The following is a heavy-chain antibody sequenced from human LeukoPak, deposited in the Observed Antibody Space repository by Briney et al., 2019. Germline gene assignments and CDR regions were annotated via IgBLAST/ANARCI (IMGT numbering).Heavy chain of an antibody. CDR3: AQASLRITIFGVPTDY. Sequence: PGGSLRLSCATSGFSSSTYGMHWVRQAPGKGLEWVAIIYYDGSNKHYADSVKGRFTISRDDSKNTLYLQMNGLRAEDTAIYYCAQASLRITIFGVPTDYWSQGTLVTVSS. CDR1: GFSSSTYG. D-gene: IGHD3-3*01. CDR2: IYYDGSNK. V-gene: IGHV3-33*06. J-gene: IGHJ4*02.